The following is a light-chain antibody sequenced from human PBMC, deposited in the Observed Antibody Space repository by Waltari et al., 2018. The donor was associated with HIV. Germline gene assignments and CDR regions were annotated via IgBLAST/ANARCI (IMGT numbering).Light chain of an antibody. Sequence: VIWMTQSPALLSASTGNKVNITCRLSQAIDNYLAWYQQRPGKAPNLLIYGASTLQSGVPSRISDSGSGTDFTLTISCLQPEDFAVYYCQQYYAFPRTFGHGTKVEVK. CDR2: GAS. V-gene: IGKV1D-8*01. J-gene: IGKJ1*01. CDR1: QAIDNY. CDR3: QQYYAFPRT.